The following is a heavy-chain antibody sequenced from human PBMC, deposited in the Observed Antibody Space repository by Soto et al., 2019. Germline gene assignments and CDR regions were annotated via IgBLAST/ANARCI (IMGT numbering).Heavy chain of an antibody. CDR3: ARVNYGVPLPQS. CDR1: GFTFSSYG. D-gene: IGHD1-7*01. J-gene: IGHJ4*02. Sequence: GGSLRLSCAASGFTFSSYGMHWVRQAPGKGLEWVAVISYDGSNKYYADSVKGRFTISRDNSKNTLYLQMNSLRAEDTAVYYCARVNYGVPLPQSGAQGPLVPGSS. V-gene: IGHV3-30*03. CDR2: ISYDGSNK.